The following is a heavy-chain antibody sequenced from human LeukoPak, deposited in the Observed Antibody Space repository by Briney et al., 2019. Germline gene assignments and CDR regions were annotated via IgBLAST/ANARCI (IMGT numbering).Heavy chain of an antibody. CDR3: ARDPIPGIDY. Sequence: GGSLRLSCAASGFTVSSNYMSWVRQAPGKGLEGVSVIYSGGSTYYADSVKGRFTISRDHSKNTLYLQMTSLRAEDTAVYYCARDPIPGIDYWGQGTLVTVSS. CDR2: IYSGGST. D-gene: IGHD1-20*01. CDR1: GFTVSSNY. J-gene: IGHJ4*02. V-gene: IGHV3-66*01.